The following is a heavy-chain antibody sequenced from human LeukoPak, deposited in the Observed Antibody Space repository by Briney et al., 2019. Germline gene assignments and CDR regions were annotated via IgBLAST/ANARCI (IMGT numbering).Heavy chain of an antibody. CDR2: ISSSSSYI. D-gene: IGHD3-10*01. CDR3: ARDRQEAMVRGTLLKAVRFYYYGLDV. J-gene: IGHJ6*02. Sequence: PGGSLRLSCAASGFTFSSYSMNWVRQAPEKGLEWVSFISSSSSYIYYADSVKGRFTISRDNAKNSLYLQMNSLRAEDTAVYYCARDRQEAMVRGTLLKAVRFYYYGLDVWGQGTTVTVSS. CDR1: GFTFSSYS. V-gene: IGHV3-21*01.